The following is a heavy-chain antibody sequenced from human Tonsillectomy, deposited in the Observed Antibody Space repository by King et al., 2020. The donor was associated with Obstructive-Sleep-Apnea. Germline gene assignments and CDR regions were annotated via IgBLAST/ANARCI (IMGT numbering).Heavy chain of an antibody. CDR3: ARDASDILVVPTAMDPNIFDY. D-gene: IGHD2-2*01. CDR1: GFTFSSYG. Sequence: QLVQSGGGVVQPGRSLRLSCAASGFTFSSYGMHWVRQAPGKGLEWVTVVWYDGSNKYYADSVKGRFTISRDNSKNTLYLQMNSLGAEDTAVYYCARDASDILVVPTAMDPNIFDYWGQGTLVTVSS. CDR2: VWYDGSNK. V-gene: IGHV3-33*01. J-gene: IGHJ4*02.